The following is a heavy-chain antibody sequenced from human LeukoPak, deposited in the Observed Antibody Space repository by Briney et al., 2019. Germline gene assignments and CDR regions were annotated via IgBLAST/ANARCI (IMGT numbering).Heavy chain of an antibody. CDR2: INPSGGST. Sequence: GASVKVSCKASGYTFTSYYMHWVRQAPGQGLEWMGIINPSGGSTSYAQKFQGRVTMTRDTSTSTVYMELSSLRSEDTAVYYCARDLLAYYDFWSGSDYWGQGTLVTVS. D-gene: IGHD3-3*01. CDR3: ARDLLAYYDFWSGSDY. V-gene: IGHV1-46*01. CDR1: GYTFTSYY. J-gene: IGHJ4*02.